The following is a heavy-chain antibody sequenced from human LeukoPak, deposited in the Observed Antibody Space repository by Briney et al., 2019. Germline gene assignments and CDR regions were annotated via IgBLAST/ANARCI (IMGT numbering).Heavy chain of an antibody. V-gene: IGHV1-46*01. CDR1: GDTFSSYY. CDR2: ITPSGDST. Sequence: ASVNVSCKASGDTFSSYYMHWVRQAPGQGLEWMGIITPSGDSTNYAQKFQGRVTMTRDTSTSTVYMELSSLRSEDTAVYYCAREGFHGRELFPTFDYWGQGTLVTVSS. J-gene: IGHJ4*02. CDR3: AREGFHGRELFPTFDY. D-gene: IGHD3-10*01.